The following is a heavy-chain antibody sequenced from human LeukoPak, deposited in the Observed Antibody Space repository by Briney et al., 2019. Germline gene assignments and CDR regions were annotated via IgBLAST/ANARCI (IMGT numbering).Heavy chain of an antibody. CDR1: GFTFSNYA. Sequence: GGSLRLSCAASGFTFSNYAMTWVRQAPGKGLEWVSVISGSGSNTDYADSVKGRFTISRDNSKNTLSLQMNSLRAEDTAIYYCGKLVGAGTPPSDYWGQGTLVTVSS. D-gene: IGHD1-1*01. CDR2: ISGSGSNT. CDR3: GKLVGAGTPPSDY. J-gene: IGHJ4*02. V-gene: IGHV3-23*01.